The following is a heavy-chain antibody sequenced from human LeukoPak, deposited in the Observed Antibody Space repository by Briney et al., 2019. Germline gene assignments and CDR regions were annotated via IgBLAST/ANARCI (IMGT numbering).Heavy chain of an antibody. Sequence: GGSLRLSCAASGFTFSSYAMSWVRQAPGKGLEWVSAISGSGGSTYYADSVKGRFTISRDNSKNTLYLQMNSLRAEDTAVYYCAEVSTAVAARETACFDYWGQGTLVTVSS. CDR1: GFTFSSYA. CDR3: AEVSTAVAARETACFDY. J-gene: IGHJ4*02. D-gene: IGHD6-19*01. CDR2: ISGSGGST. V-gene: IGHV3-23*01.